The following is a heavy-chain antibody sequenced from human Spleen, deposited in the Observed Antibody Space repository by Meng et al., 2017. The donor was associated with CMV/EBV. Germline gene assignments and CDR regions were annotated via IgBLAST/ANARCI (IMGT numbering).Heavy chain of an antibody. CDR2: IDSSSTTI. CDR1: GFTFSSYT. V-gene: IGHV3-48*04. D-gene: IGHD1-1*01. Sequence: GESLKISCAASGFTFSSYTMAWVRQAPGKGLEWFSYIDSSSTTIYYADSVRGRFSISRDNAKNSLYLQMNSLRAEDTAVYYCAREPDTNWNEGMDVWGQGTTVTVSS. CDR3: AREPDTNWNEGMDV. J-gene: IGHJ6*02.